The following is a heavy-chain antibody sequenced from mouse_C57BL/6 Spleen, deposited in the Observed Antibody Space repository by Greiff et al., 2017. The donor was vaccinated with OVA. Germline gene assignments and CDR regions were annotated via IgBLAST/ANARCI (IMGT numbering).Heavy chain of an antibody. CDR2: ISDGGSYT. CDR3: ARDYYYGSSPLYAMDY. Sequence: EVKLMESGGGLVKPGGSLKLSCAASGFTFSSYAMSWVRQTPEKRLEWVATISDGGSYTYYPDNVKGRFTISRDNAKNNLYLQMSHLKSEDTAMYYCARDYYYGSSPLYAMDYWGQGTSVTVSS. V-gene: IGHV5-4*01. CDR1: GFTFSSYA. D-gene: IGHD1-1*01. J-gene: IGHJ4*01.